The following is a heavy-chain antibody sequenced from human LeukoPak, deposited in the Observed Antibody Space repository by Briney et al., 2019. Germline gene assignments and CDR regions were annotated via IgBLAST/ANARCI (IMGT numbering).Heavy chain of an antibody. Sequence: SETLSLTCAVYGGSFSGYYWSWIRQPPGKGLEWIGEINHSGSTNYNPSLKSRVTISVDTSKNQFSLKLSSVTAADTAVYYCARGLKYYDILTGYYPIYFDYWGQGTLVTVSS. CDR1: GGSFSGYY. D-gene: IGHD3-9*01. J-gene: IGHJ4*02. CDR2: INHSGST. V-gene: IGHV4-34*01. CDR3: ARGLKYYDILTGYYPIYFDY.